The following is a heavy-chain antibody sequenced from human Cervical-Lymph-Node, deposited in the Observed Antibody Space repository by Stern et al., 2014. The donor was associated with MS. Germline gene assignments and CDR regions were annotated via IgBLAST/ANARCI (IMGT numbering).Heavy chain of an antibody. CDR2: IYWDDDK. J-gene: IGHJ4*02. D-gene: IGHD3-10*01. Sequence: ESGPPLVKPTQTLTLTCTFSGFSLSTSGVGVGWIRQPPGKALEGLALIYWDDDKRYSPSLKSRLTITKDPSKNQVVLTMTNMDPVDTATYYCAHSIDYYGSGSYYNFDYWGQGTLVTVSS. CDR3: AHSIDYYGSGSYYNFDY. V-gene: IGHV2-5*02. CDR1: GFSLSTSGVG.